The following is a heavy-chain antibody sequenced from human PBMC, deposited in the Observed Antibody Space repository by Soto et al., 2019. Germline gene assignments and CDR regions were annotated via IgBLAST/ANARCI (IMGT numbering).Heavy chain of an antibody. Sequence: QVQLQQWGAGLLKPPETLSLTCAVYGGSVSSGSYYWSWIRQPPGKGREWIGEMSQSGGTHFNPSLKSRVTISVDTSKNQFSLKMSSVTAADTALYYCARVERGTATTVVDAFDIWGPGTMVTVSS. J-gene: IGHJ3*02. D-gene: IGHD1-1*01. V-gene: IGHV4-34*01. CDR1: GGSVSSGSYY. CDR2: MSQSGGT. CDR3: ARVERGTATTVVDAFDI.